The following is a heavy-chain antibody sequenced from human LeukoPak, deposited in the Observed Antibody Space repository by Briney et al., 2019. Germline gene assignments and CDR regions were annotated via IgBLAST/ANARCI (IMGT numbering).Heavy chain of an antibody. V-gene: IGHV3-73*01. D-gene: IGHD3-16*01. CDR2: IKSKASNYAT. CDR1: GFTFSASA. Sequence: PGGSLRLSCAASGFTFSASAMHWVRQTSGKGLEWVGRIKSKASNYATAYAASVNGRFTISRDDSKNTAYLQMNSLKTEDTAIYYCTVYYYYGGKYHPTDHWGQGTVDTVSS. CDR3: TVYYYYGGKYHPTDH. J-gene: IGHJ4*02.